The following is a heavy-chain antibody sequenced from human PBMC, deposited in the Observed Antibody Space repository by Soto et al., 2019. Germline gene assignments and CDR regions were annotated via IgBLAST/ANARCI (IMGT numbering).Heavy chain of an antibody. Sequence: QVQLQQWGAGPLRPLETLSLTCGVSGGSFSGYYWAWIRQSPGKGLEWIGEINDRGSINYNPSLKSRVSISVDTSKNHYSRDLRYVTAAATAVYYCARESHDILTGPPWVGYFDLWGRGNLVTVSS. CDR2: INDRGSI. V-gene: IGHV4-34*01. J-gene: IGHJ2*01. CDR3: ARESHDILTGPPWVGYFDL. CDR1: GGSFSGYY. D-gene: IGHD3-9*01.